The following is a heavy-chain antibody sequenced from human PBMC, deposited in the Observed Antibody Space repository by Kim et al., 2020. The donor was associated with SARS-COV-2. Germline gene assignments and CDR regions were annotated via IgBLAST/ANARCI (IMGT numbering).Heavy chain of an antibody. CDR1: GCSISSGGYY. CDR2: IYYSGST. Sequence: SETLSLTCTVSGCSISSGGYYWSWIRQHPGKGLEWIGYIYYSGSTYYNPSLKSRVTISVDTSKNQFSLKLSSVTAADTAVYYCASTLWFGEYYFDYWGQGTLVTVSS. V-gene: IGHV4-31*03. D-gene: IGHD3-10*01. J-gene: IGHJ4*02. CDR3: ASTLWFGEYYFDY.